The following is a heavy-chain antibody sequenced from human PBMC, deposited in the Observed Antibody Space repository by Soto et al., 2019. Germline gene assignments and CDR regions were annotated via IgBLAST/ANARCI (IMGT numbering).Heavy chain of an antibody. Sequence: GGSLRLSCGASGFTFTNYWMSWVRQAPGKGLEWVANIKQDGGEEYYVGSVKGRFTISRDNAKNSLYLQMTSLRAEDTAVYYCTRGIRGSSGWSYYYGMDVWGQGTTVTVSS. CDR3: TRGIRGSSGWSYYYGMDV. D-gene: IGHD6-19*01. V-gene: IGHV3-7*03. CDR1: GFTFTNYW. J-gene: IGHJ6*02. CDR2: IKQDGGEE.